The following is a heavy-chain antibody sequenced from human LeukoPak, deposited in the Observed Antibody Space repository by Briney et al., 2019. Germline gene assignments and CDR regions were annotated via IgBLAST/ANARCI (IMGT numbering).Heavy chain of an antibody. Sequence: PSETLSLTCTVFGGSISSYYWSWIRQPSGKGLEWIGYIYYSGSTNYNPSLKSRVTISVDTSKNQFSLKLSSVTAADTAVYYCARENPTTFPEAFDIWGQGTMVTVSS. CDR1: GGSISSYY. D-gene: IGHD2/OR15-2a*01. CDR3: ARENPTTFPEAFDI. J-gene: IGHJ3*02. V-gene: IGHV4-59*01. CDR2: IYYSGST.